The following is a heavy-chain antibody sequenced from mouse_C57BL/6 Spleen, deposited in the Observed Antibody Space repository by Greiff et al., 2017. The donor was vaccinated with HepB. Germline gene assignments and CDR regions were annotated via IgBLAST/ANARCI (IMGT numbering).Heavy chain of an antibody. J-gene: IGHJ4*01. CDR2: ISSGGSYT. CDR3: ARQTTSVATGAMDY. D-gene: IGHD1-1*01. V-gene: IGHV5-6*01. CDR1: GFTFSSYG. Sequence: EVHLVESGGDLVKPGGSLKLSCAASGFTFSSYGMSWVRQTPNKRLEWVATISSGGSYTYYPDSVKGRFTISRDNAKNTLYLQMSSLKSENTAMYYCARQTTSVATGAMDYWGQGTSVTVSS.